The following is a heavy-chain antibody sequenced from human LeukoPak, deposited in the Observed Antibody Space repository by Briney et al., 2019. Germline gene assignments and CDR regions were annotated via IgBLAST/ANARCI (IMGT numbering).Heavy chain of an antibody. J-gene: IGHJ4*02. V-gene: IGHV4-34*01. CDR2: INHSGST. Sequence: SETLSLTCTVSGGSISSYYWSWIRQPPGKGLEWIGEINHSGSTNYNPSLKSRVTISVDTSKNQFSLKLSSVTAADTAVYYCARGSRGMEWLLYRRGFDYWGQGTLVTVSS. CDR1: GGSISSYY. CDR3: ARGSRGMEWLLYRRGFDY. D-gene: IGHD3-3*01.